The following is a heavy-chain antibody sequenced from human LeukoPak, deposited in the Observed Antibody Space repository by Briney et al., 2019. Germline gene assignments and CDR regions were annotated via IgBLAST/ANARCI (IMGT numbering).Heavy chain of an antibody. CDR2: TYYRSQWYD. CDR1: GDSFFSNSGA. V-gene: IGHV6-1*01. CDR3: AREEAGTGSFEV. D-gene: IGHD6-13*01. Sequence: SQTLSLTCAISGDSFFSNSGAWNWIRQSPSRGLEWLGRTYYRSQWYDDYAASVKSLIVIKPDTSRNQFSLQLNSVTPEDTAVYYCAREEAGTGSFEVWGQGTMVTVSA. J-gene: IGHJ3*01.